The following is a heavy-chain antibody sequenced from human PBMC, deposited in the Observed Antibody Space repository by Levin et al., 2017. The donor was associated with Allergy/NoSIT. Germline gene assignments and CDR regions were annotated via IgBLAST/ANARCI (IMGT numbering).Heavy chain of an antibody. Sequence: GGSLRLSCATSGFTFADYAVSWVRQAPGKGLEWVGFIRSNAYGGTTEYAASVKGRFTISRDDSKSIAYLQMNSLTTEDTAVYYCSRGAYSSSWDWGQGTLVTVSS. CDR2: IRSNAYGGTT. CDR3: SRGAYSSSWD. V-gene: IGHV3-49*04. CDR1: GFTFADYA. D-gene: IGHD6-13*01. J-gene: IGHJ4*02.